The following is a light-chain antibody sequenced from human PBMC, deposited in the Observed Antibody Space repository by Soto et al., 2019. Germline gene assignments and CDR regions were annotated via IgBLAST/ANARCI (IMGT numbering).Light chain of an antibody. V-gene: IGKV1-27*01. Sequence: DIQMTQSPPSLSASVGDRVTITCRASQGIGNSLAWYQQKPGTVPKRLIYSASTLQSGVPSRFSGSGSVTDFTLTISSLQPEDVAAYYCQKYNTVPATFGQGTRLEMK. CDR1: QGIGNS. CDR2: SAS. CDR3: QKYNTVPAT. J-gene: IGKJ5*01.